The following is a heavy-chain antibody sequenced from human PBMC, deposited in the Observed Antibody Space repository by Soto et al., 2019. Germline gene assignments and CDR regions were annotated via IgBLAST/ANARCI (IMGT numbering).Heavy chain of an antibody. Sequence: GASVKVSCKASGYTFTSYGISWVRQAPGQGLEWMGWISAYNGNTNYAQKLQGRVTMTTDTSTSTAYMELRSLRSDDTAVYYCARDVRLPWGDEYSSSHDYFDYWGQGTLVTVSS. CDR2: ISAYNGNT. D-gene: IGHD6-6*01. J-gene: IGHJ4*02. CDR3: ARDVRLPWGDEYSSSHDYFDY. V-gene: IGHV1-18*01. CDR1: GYTFTSYG.